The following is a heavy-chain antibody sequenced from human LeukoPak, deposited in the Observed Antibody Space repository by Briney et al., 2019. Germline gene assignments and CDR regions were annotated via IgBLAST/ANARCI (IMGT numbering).Heavy chain of an antibody. J-gene: IGHJ5*02. Sequence: ASVKVSCKVSGYTLTELSMHWVRQAPGKGFEWMGGFDTEDGETIYAQKFQGRVTMTEDTSTDTAYMELSSLRSEDTAVYYCATKMVGATAFDPWGQGTLVTVSS. CDR3: ATKMVGATAFDP. V-gene: IGHV1-24*01. CDR1: GYTLTELS. CDR2: FDTEDGET. D-gene: IGHD1-26*01.